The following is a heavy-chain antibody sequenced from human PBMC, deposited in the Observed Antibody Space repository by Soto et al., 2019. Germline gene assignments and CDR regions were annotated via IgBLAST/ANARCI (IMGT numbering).Heavy chain of an antibody. V-gene: IGHV3-30*18. CDR3: AKGRSADWCFDS. Sequence: GGSLRLSCAASGFTFSSYGMHWVRQAPGKGLEWVAVISYDGSNKYYADSVKGRFTISRDNSKNTLYLQMNSLRAEDTAVHYCAKGRSADWCFDSWGQGTLVTVSS. CDR1: GFTFSSYG. J-gene: IGHJ4*02. CDR2: ISYDGSNK. D-gene: IGHD2-8*02.